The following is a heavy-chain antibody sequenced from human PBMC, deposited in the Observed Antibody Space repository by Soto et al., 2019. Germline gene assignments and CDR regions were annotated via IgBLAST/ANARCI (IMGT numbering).Heavy chain of an antibody. D-gene: IGHD5-12*01. CDR1: GYTFTSHG. CDR2: SSADNGDT. V-gene: IGHV1-18*01. CDR3: ARPRKWLRSGGMDV. Sequence: QVQLVQSGAEVKKPGASVKVSCKGSGYTFTSHGITWVRQAPGQGLEWMGWSSADNGDTKYAQKVQGRVTMTTETSTSKAEMELRSLRFDDTAIYYCARPRKWLRSGGMDVWGQGTTVTVSS. J-gene: IGHJ6*02.